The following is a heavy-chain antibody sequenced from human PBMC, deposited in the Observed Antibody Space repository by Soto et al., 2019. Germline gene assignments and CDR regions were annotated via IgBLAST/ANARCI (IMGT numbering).Heavy chain of an antibody. V-gene: IGHV3-53*04. D-gene: IGHD3-3*01. J-gene: IGHJ6*03. CDR1: GFTVSSNY. CDR2: IYSGGST. CDR3: ARTLERITIFGVVQTSYYYYMDV. Sequence: EVQLVESGGGVVQPGGSLRLSCAASGFTVSSNYMSWVRQAPGKGLEWVSVIYSGGSTYYADSVKGRFTIPRHNSKNTGYLQMNSLRAEDTAVYYCARTLERITIFGVVQTSYYYYMDVLGKGTTVTVSS.